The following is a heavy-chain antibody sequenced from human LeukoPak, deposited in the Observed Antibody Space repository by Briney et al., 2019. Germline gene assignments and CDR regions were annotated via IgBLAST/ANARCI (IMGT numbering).Heavy chain of an antibody. CDR2: ISSSSSYI. Sequence: GGSLRLFCAASGFTFSSYSMNWVRQAPGKGLEWVSSISSSSSYIYYADSVKGRFTISRDNAKNSLYLQMNSLRAEDTAVYYCARLTMVRGVDYWGQGTLVTVSS. CDR3: ARLTMVRGVDY. D-gene: IGHD3-10*01. CDR1: GFTFSSYS. V-gene: IGHV3-21*01. J-gene: IGHJ4*02.